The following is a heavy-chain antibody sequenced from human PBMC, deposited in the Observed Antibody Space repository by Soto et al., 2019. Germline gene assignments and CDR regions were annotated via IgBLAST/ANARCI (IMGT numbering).Heavy chain of an antibody. J-gene: IGHJ6*02. V-gene: IGHV4-30-4*01. CDR1: GGSISSGDYY. D-gene: IGHD3-22*01. CDR3: ARVFHRSVSSGYYYYYYYYGMDV. CDR2: IYYSGST. Sequence: PSETLSLTCTFSGGSISSGDYYWSWIRQPPGKGLEWIGYIYYSGSTYYNPSLKSRVTISVDTSKIQFSLKLSSVTAAETAVYYCARVFHRSVSSGYYYYYYYYGMDVWGQGTTVTVSS.